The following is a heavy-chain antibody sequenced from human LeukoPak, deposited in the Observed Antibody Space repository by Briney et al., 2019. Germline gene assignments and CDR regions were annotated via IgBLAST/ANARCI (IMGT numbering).Heavy chain of an antibody. Sequence: SVKVSCKASGGTFSSYAISWVRQAPGQGLEWMGRIIPILGIANYAQKFQGRVTITADKSTSTAYMELSSLRSEDTAVYYCAREIELVTGPYWDWGQGTLVTVSS. CDR2: IIPILGIA. CDR1: GGTFSSYA. CDR3: AREIELVTGPYWD. J-gene: IGHJ4*02. V-gene: IGHV1-69*04. D-gene: IGHD3-9*01.